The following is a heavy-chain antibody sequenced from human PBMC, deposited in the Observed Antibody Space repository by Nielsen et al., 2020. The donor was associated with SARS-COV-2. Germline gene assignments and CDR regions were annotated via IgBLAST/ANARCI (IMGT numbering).Heavy chain of an antibody. CDR1: GGSISSYY. Sequence: SETLSLTCTVSGGSISSYYWSWIRQPPGKGLEWIGSIYYSGSTYYNPSLKSRVTISVDTSKNQFSLKLSSVTAADTAVYYCARLIVGATRWFDPWGQGTLVTVSS. CDR3: ARLIVGATRWFDP. J-gene: IGHJ5*02. V-gene: IGHV4-59*12. D-gene: IGHD1-26*01. CDR2: IYYSGST.